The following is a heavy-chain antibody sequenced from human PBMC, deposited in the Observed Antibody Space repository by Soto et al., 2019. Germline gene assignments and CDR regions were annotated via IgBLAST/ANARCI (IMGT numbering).Heavy chain of an antibody. V-gene: IGHV1-2*02. CDR2: INPNTSAT. CDR3: ARITWGRDHYYGMDV. CDR1: GYIFTGYF. J-gene: IGHJ6*02. Sequence: GASVKVSCKASGYIFTGYFIQWLRQAPGQGLEWIGWINPNTSATNYAQKFQGRVTMTRDTSLGAAYMELTSLRPDDTALYCARITWGRDHYYGMDVWGQGTTVTVSS. D-gene: IGHD1-26*01.